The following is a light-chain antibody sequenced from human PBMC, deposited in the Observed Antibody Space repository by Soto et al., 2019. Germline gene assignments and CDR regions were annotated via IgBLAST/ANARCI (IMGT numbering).Light chain of an antibody. V-gene: IGKV3-20*01. J-gene: IGKJ3*01. CDR1: QSVSSSY. CDR2: GAS. CDR3: QQYGSSPLFT. Sequence: EIVLTQSPGTLSLSPGERATLSCRASQSVSSSYLAWYQQKPGQATRLLIYGASSRATGIPDRFSGSGSGTEFTLTISRLEPDDFAVYYCQQYGSSPLFTFGPGTKVDIK.